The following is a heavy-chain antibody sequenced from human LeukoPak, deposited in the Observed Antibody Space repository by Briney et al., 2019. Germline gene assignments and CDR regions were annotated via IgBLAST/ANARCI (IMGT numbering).Heavy chain of an antibody. Sequence: GGSLRLSCAASGFTFSSYSMTWVRQAPGKGLEWVSSISSSSSYIYYADSVKGRFTISRDNAKNSLYLQMNSLRAEDTAVYYCARAGLRYLDWLPPTRFDYWGQGTLVTVSS. CDR1: GFTFSSYS. CDR2: ISSSSSYI. CDR3: ARAGLRYLDWLPPTRFDY. V-gene: IGHV3-21*01. J-gene: IGHJ4*02. D-gene: IGHD3-9*01.